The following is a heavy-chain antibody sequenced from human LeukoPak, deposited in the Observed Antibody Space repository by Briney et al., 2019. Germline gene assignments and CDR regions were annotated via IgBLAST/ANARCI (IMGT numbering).Heavy chain of an antibody. D-gene: IGHD3-22*01. J-gene: IGHJ4*02. CDR2: ISYDGSNK. Sequence: PGGSLRLSCAASGFTFSSYAMHWVRQAPGKGLEWVAVISYDGSNKYYADSVKGRFTISRDNSKNTLYLQMNSLRAEDTAVYYCAKDRYDSSGYYHFDYWGQGTLVTVSS. CDR1: GFTFSSYA. V-gene: IGHV3-30-3*01. CDR3: AKDRYDSSGYYHFDY.